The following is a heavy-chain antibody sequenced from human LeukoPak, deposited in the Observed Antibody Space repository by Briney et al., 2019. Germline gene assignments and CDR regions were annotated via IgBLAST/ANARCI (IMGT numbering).Heavy chain of an antibody. CDR2: IYHSGST. CDR3: ARHALLQGSATYFDY. CDR1: GYSISSGYY. V-gene: IGHV4-38-2*01. D-gene: IGHD2-15*01. J-gene: IGHJ4*02. Sequence: SETLSLTCAVSGYSISSGYYWGWIRQPPGKGLEYIGSIYHSGSTYYNPSLKSRVTISVDTSKNQFSLKLSSVTAADTAVYYCARHALLQGSATYFDYWGQGTLVTVSS.